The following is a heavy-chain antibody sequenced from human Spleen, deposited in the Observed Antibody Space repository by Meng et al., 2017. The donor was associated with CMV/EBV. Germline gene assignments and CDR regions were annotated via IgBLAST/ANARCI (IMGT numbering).Heavy chain of an antibody. CDR3: ATSFTNYPNWFDP. V-gene: IGHV1-69*01. D-gene: IGHD4/OR15-4a*01. CDR2: FLPLFGPA. J-gene: IGHJ5*02. Sequence: CRASAGTFRNYYIGCVRQAPGQGLESMGGFLPLFGPAKYAQHFPSPLTISVDESSSTAYMDLKSLRSDDTALYYCATSFTNYPNWFDPWGQGTLVTVSS. CDR1: AGTFRNYY.